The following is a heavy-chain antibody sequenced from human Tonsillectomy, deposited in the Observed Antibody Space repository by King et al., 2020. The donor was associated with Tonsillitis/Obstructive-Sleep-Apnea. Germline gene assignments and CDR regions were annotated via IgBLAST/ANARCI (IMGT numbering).Heavy chain of an antibody. V-gene: IGHV3-15*07. Sequence: VQLVESGGGLVKPGGSLRLSCAASGFTFSNAWMNWVRQAPGKGLEWVGRIKSKTDGGTTDYAAPVKGRFTISRDDSKNTLYLQMNSLKTEDTAVYYCTTVEDRGPADYYYYGMDVWGQGTTVTVSS. CDR2: IKSKTDGGTT. J-gene: IGHJ6*02. CDR1: GFTFSNAW. CDR3: TTVEDRGPADYYYYGMDV. D-gene: IGHD3-10*01.